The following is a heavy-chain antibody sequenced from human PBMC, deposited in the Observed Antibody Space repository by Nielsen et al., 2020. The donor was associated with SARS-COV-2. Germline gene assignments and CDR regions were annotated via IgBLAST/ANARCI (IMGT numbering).Heavy chain of an antibody. V-gene: IGHV3-48*01. CDR3: ARGDSHYMDV. D-gene: IGHD1-26*01. Sequence: WIRQPPGKGLEWVSYISSSSSTIYYADSVKGRFTISRDNAKNSLYLQMNSLRAEDTAVYYCARGDSHYMDVWGKGTTVTVSS. CDR2: ISSSSSTI. J-gene: IGHJ6*03.